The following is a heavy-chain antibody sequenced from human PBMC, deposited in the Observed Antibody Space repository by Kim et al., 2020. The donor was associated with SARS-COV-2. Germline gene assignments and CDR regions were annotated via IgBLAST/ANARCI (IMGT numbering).Heavy chain of an antibody. J-gene: IGHJ4*02. D-gene: IGHD5-18*01. Sequence: NYNPSLKSRVTISVDTSKNQFSLKLSSVTAADTAVYYCAIPRGYSSGFDYWGQGTLVTVSS. CDR3: AIPRGYSSGFDY. V-gene: IGHV4-34*01.